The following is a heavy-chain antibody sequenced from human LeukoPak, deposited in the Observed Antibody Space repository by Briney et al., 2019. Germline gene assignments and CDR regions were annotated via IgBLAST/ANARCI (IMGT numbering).Heavy chain of an antibody. V-gene: IGHV4-59*08. CDR2: IYYSGST. CDR1: AGSISSYY. Sequence: PSESLSLTCPVAAGSISSYYWSCIRQPPGEGLEWIGSIYYSGSTNYNPSLKSRVTISVDTSKNQFSLKLSSVTAADTAVYYCARLPLDYDILTGYYDYFDYWGQGTLVTVSS. J-gene: IGHJ4*02. D-gene: IGHD3-9*01. CDR3: ARLPLDYDILTGYYDYFDY.